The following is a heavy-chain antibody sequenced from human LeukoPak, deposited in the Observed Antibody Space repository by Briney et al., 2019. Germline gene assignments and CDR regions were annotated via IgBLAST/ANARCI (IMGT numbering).Heavy chain of an antibody. D-gene: IGHD3-3*01. CDR1: GGSITSTNYY. CDR3: ARHEDKGLRFLGGSPGAFDI. CDR2: IYYSGNA. Sequence: PSETLSLTCAVSGGSITSTNYYWGWIRQPPGKGLEWIGSIYYSGNAYYNPSLKSRVHLSVHTSKHHFSLKLNSVTAADTAVYYCARHEDKGLRFLGGSPGAFDIWGQGTMVTVSS. V-gene: IGHV4-39*01. J-gene: IGHJ3*02.